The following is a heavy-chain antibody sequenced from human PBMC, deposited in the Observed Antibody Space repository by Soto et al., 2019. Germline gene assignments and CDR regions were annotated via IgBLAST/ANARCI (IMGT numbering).Heavy chain of an antibody. CDR1: GASIRSTDYY. Sequence: SETLSLTCTVSGASIRSTDYYWSWIRQAPGKGLEWVGYVYYTGSTYYNPSLMSRLTISVDTSKNQFSLKLTSVTAADTAVYYCVRTAREGAVAPHWFDRWGQGTQVTVSS. CDR2: VYYTGST. J-gene: IGHJ5*02. V-gene: IGHV4-30-4*01. CDR3: VRTAREGAVAPHWFDR. D-gene: IGHD2-21*02.